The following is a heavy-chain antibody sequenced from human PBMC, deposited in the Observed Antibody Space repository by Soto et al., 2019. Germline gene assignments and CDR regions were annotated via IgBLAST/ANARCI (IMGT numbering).Heavy chain of an antibody. Sequence: QVQLVESGGGVVQPGRSLRLSCAASGFTFSSYGMHWVRQAPGKGLEWVAVIWYDGSNKYYADSVKGRFTISRDNSKNALYLQLNSLRAEDTAVYYCASDGDSSSWYSYYYGMDVWGQGTTFTVSS. V-gene: IGHV3-33*01. J-gene: IGHJ6*02. D-gene: IGHD6-13*01. CDR3: ASDGDSSSWYSYYYGMDV. CDR2: IWYDGSNK. CDR1: GFTFSSYG.